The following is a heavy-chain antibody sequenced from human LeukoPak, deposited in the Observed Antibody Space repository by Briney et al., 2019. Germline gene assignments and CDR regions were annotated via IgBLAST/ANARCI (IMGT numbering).Heavy chain of an antibody. CDR3: ARDHLISQQWLTS. J-gene: IGHJ5*02. CDR1: GFTFSSYA. D-gene: IGHD6-19*01. Sequence: GGSLRLSCAASGFTFSSYAMHWVRQAPGKGLEWVAVISYDGSNKYYADSVKGRFTISRDNSKNTLYLQMNSLRAEDTAVYYCARDHLISQQWLTSWGQGTLVTVSS. CDR2: ISYDGSNK. V-gene: IGHV3-30-3*01.